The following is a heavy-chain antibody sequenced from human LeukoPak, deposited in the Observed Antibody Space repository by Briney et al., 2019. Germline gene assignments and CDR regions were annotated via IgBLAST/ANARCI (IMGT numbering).Heavy chain of an antibody. CDR1: GFTFSSYG. CDR3: ARDWFHAIDY. J-gene: IGHJ4*02. CDR2: ISSDGSNK. Sequence: PGGSLRLSCAASGFTFSSYGMHWVRQAPGKGLEWAAVISSDGSNKYYADPVKGRFTISRDNSKNTLYLQMNSLRAEDTAVYYCARDWFHAIDYWGQGTLVTVSS. V-gene: IGHV3-30*03. D-gene: IGHD2/OR15-2a*01.